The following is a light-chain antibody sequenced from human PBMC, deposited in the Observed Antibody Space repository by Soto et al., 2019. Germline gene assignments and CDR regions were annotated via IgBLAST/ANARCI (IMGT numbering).Light chain of an antibody. V-gene: IGLV1-40*01. CDR1: SSNIGTGYD. CDR3: QSYDSSLSGSV. J-gene: IGLJ2*01. CDR2: GNS. Sequence: QSAPAQPPSVSGAPGQRVTMSCTGSSSNIGTGYDVHWYQQLPGTAPKLLIYGNSNRPSGVPDRFSGSKSGTSASLAITGLQAEDEADYYCQSYDSSLSGSVFGGGTKLTVL.